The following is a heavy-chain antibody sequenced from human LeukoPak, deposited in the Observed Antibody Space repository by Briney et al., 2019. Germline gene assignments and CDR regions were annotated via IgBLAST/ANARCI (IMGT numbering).Heavy chain of an antibody. CDR1: GSTFSRFA. Sequence: GGSLRLSCAASGSTFSRFAMNWVRQAPGQGLEWVSSISSSSGYVHYADSVKGRFTISRDNAENSLYLQMNSLAAEDTAMYYCARVRTPYGSGSYFDWGQGTLVTVSS. J-gene: IGHJ4*02. V-gene: IGHV3-21*01. D-gene: IGHD3-10*01. CDR3: ARVRTPYGSGSYFD. CDR2: ISSSSGYV.